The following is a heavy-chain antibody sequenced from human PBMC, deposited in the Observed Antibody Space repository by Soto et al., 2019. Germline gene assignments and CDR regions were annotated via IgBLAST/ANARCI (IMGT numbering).Heavy chain of an antibody. CDR2: INWNGGST. CDR3: ARESTILVATIWGDAFDI. CDR1: GFTFDDYG. V-gene: IGHV3-20*01. D-gene: IGHD5-12*01. Sequence: GGSLRLSCAASGFTFDDYGMSWVRQAPGKGLEWVSGINWNGGSTGYADSVKGRFTISRDNAKNSLYLQMNSLRAEDTALYHCARESTILVATIWGDAFDIWGQGTMVTVSS. J-gene: IGHJ3*02.